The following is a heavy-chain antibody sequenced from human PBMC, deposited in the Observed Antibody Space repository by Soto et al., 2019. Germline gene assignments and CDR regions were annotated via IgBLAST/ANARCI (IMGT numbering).Heavy chain of an antibody. Sequence: QVQLVQSGADVKKPGSSVKVSCKTSGGSFGSSAISWVRQAPAQGLEWMGEIIPDFDKANYAQNFQGRLTITADELTGTVFMELSSLRSEDTAVYFCARLRRDWGDAFDLWGLGTVVTVSS. V-gene: IGHV1-69*01. CDR2: IIPDFDKA. J-gene: IGHJ3*01. D-gene: IGHD3-16*01. CDR3: ARLRRDWGDAFDL. CDR1: GGSFGSSA.